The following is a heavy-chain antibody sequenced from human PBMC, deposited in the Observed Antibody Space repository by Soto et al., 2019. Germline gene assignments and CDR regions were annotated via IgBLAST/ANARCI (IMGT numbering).Heavy chain of an antibody. V-gene: IGHV1-69*12. CDR2: IIPIFATA. J-gene: IGHJ6*02. D-gene: IGHD2-21*01. CDR1: GGTFSSYA. Sequence: QVQLVQSGAEVKKPGSSVKVSCKASGGTFSSYAINWVRQAPGQGLEWMGGIIPIFATADYAQKFQGRVNIYADESTDTAHMELGHLRSEGKAVYYFWPGLVGVNYYYGMDVWGQGTTVTVSS. CDR3: WPGLVGVNYYYGMDV.